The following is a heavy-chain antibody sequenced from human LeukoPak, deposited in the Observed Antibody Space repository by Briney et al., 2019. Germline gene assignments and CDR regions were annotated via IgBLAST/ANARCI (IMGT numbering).Heavy chain of an antibody. V-gene: IGHV4-38-2*02. CDR3: ARDGYQGNFDY. CDR2: IYYSGST. CDR1: GFPFSGYS. Sequence: GSLRLSCAASGFPFSGYSLTWVRQPPGKGLEWIGSIYYSGSTYYNPSLKSRVTISVDTSKNQFSLKLNSVTAADTAVYFCARDGYQGNFDYWGQGTLVTVSS. D-gene: IGHD5-12*01. J-gene: IGHJ4*02.